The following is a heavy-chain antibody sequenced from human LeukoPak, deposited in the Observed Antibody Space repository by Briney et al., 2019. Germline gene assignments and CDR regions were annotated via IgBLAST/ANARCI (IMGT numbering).Heavy chain of an antibody. Sequence: SSGGYYWSWIRQHPGKGLEWVSGISWNSGSIGYADSVKGRFTISRDNAKNSLYLQMNSLRAEDTALYYCAKGYSGYDPLDAFDIWGQGTMVTVSS. CDR3: AKGYSGYDPLDAFDI. D-gene: IGHD5-12*01. CDR1: SSGGYY. J-gene: IGHJ3*02. CDR2: ISWNSGSI. V-gene: IGHV3-9*01.